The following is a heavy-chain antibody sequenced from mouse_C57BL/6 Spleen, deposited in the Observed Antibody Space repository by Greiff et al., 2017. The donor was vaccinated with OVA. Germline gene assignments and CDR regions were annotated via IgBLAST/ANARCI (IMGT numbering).Heavy chain of an antibody. V-gene: IGHV1-42*01. CDR2: INPSTGGT. CDR3: AGGSDFYY. J-gene: IGHJ2*01. CDR1: GYSFTGYY. Sequence: VQLQQSGPELVKPGASVKISCKASGYSFTGYYMNWVKQSPEKSLEWIGEINPSTGGTTYNQKFKAKATLTVDKSSSTAYMQLKSLTSEDSAVYYGAGGSDFYYWGQGTTLTVSS.